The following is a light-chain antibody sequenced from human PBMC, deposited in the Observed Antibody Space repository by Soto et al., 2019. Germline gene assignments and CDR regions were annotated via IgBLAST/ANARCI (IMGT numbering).Light chain of an antibody. Sequence: QSALTQPRSVSGSPGQSVTLSCTGTSSDVGGYHYVSWYQHHPGKAPKIIIYDVNKRPSGVPDRFSGSKSGNPASLPISGLQTEDEADYYCCSYAGSYTLVFGGGTKLTVL. CDR2: DVN. J-gene: IGLJ2*01. CDR3: CSYAGSYTLV. CDR1: SSDVGGYHY. V-gene: IGLV2-11*01.